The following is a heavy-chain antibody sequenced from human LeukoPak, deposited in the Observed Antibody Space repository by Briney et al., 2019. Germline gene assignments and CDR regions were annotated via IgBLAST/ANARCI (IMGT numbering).Heavy chain of an antibody. D-gene: IGHD6-13*01. Sequence: GESLKISCKGSGYSFTTYWIGWVRQMPGKGLEWMGIIYPGDSDTRYSPSFQGQVTMSADKSINTAYLQWSSLKASDTAMYYCARAYSSSWYHWGQGTLVTVSS. V-gene: IGHV5-51*01. CDR3: ARAYSSSWYH. J-gene: IGHJ5*02. CDR1: GYSFTTYW. CDR2: IYPGDSDT.